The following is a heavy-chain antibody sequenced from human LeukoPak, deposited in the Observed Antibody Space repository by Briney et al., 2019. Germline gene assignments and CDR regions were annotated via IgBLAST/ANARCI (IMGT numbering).Heavy chain of an antibody. V-gene: IGHV3-9*01. Sequence: PGRSLRLSCAASGFTFDDYAMHWVRQAPGKGLEWVSGISWNSGSIGYADSVKGRFTISRDNAKNSLYLQMNSLRAEDTALYYCAKVNSYGSLVDWGQGTLVTVSS. J-gene: IGHJ4*02. CDR2: ISWNSGSI. D-gene: IGHD5-18*01. CDR3: AKVNSYGSLVD. CDR1: GFTFDDYA.